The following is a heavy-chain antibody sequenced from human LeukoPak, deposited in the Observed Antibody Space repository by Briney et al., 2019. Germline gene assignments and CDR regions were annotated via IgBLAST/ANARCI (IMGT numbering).Heavy chain of an antibody. CDR2: IYNDGST. CDR1: GLTVSSSY. J-gene: IGHJ3*02. CDR3: AGNILFAFDI. Sequence: GGFLRLSCAASGLTVSSSYMSWVRQAPGKGLEWVSIIYNDGSTYYADSMKGRFTISRDNSKNTLYLQVNSLRAEDTAMYYCAGNILFAFDIWGQGTMVTVSS. V-gene: IGHV3-53*01.